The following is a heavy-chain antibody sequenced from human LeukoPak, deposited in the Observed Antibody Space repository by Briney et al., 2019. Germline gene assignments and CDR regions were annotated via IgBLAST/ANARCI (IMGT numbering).Heavy chain of an antibody. CDR3: ARASVYCSSTSCSDY. J-gene: IGHJ4*02. V-gene: IGHV4-31*03. CDR2: IYYSGST. CDR1: GGSISSGGYY. D-gene: IGHD2-2*01. Sequence: SATLSLTCTVSGGSISSGGYYWSWIRQHPGKGLEWIGYIYYSGSTYYNPSLKSRVTISVDTSKNQFSLKLSSVTAADTAVHYCARASVYCSSTSCSDYWGQGTLVTVSS.